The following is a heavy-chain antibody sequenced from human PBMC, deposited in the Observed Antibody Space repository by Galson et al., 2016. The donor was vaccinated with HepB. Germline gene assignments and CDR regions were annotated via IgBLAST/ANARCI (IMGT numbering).Heavy chain of an antibody. CDR3: ARDRDGLVANWFDP. CDR2: ISAYNGNT. J-gene: IGHJ5*02. Sequence: SVKVSCKASGYTFTSYGTSWVRQAPGQGLEWMGWISAYNGNTNYRQKLQGRVTLTTDTSTNTAYMELRSLRSDDTAVYYCARDRDGLVANWFDPWGQGTLVTVSA. D-gene: IGHD2-2*01. CDR1: GYTFTSYG. V-gene: IGHV1-18*01.